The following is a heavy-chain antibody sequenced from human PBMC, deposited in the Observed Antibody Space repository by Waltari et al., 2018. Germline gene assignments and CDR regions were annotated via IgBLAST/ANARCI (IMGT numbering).Heavy chain of an antibody. CDR3: AREGTNAIDYKNFDY. CDR1: GNTFNNYF. V-gene: IGHV1-46*02. Sequence: QLPLVQSGAEVKKPGASVKISCMASGNTFNNYFLHWVRQAPGQGLEWMRAISRLGEITYYAQRVRGRVTITRDTSTNTVYMDLSSLTSGDTAVYYCAREGTNAIDYKNFDYYGQGTLVNVSS. CDR2: ISRLGEIT. D-gene: IGHD4-4*01. J-gene: IGHJ4*02.